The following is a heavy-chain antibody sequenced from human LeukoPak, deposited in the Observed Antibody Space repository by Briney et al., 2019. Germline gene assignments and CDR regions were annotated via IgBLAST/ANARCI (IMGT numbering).Heavy chain of an antibody. V-gene: IGHV4-34*01. CDR3: ARRLVGSDNSWGASDI. CDR2: ISHSGST. CDR1: GGSFSGYY. J-gene: IGHJ3*02. D-gene: IGHD2-15*01. Sequence: SETLSLTCALYGGSFSGYYWSWIRQPPGKGLEWIGEISHSGSTNYNPSLKSRVTISVDTPKSQFSLKLRSVTAADTAVYYCARRLVGSDNSWGASDIWGRGTMVTVSS.